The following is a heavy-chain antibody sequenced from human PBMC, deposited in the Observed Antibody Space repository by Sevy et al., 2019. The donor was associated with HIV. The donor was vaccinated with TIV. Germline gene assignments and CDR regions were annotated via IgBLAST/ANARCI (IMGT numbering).Heavy chain of an antibody. J-gene: IGHJ4*02. CDR3: ASPFLYSNAPEADY. CDR1: GYNIKNYA. CDR2: INTNTGNP. Sequence: VSVKVSCKASGYNIKNYAINWVRQAPGQGLEWMGWINTNTGNPTYAQAFKGRFVFSLDTSVSTAYLQITSLEAEDTAIYFCASPFLYSNAPEADYWGQGTLVTVSS. D-gene: IGHD5-18*01. V-gene: IGHV7-4-1*02.